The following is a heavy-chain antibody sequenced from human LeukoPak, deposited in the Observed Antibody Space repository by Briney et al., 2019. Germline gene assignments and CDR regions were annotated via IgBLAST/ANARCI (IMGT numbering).Heavy chain of an antibody. CDR1: GFTFSSYA. CDR2: ISGSGGST. D-gene: IGHD1-26*01. Sequence: GGSLRLSCAASGFTFSSYAMSWVRQAPGKGMEWVSAISGSGGSTYYADSVKGRFTISRDKSKNTLYLQMNSLRAEDTAVYYCAKDREWELRSGGFMDWGQGTLVTVSS. CDR3: AKDREWELRSGGFMD. J-gene: IGHJ4*02. V-gene: IGHV3-23*01.